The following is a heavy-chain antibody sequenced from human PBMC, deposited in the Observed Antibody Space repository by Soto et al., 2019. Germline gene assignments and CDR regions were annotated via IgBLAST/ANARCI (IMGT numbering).Heavy chain of an antibody. V-gene: IGHV5-51*01. CDR1: GYSFTSYW. CDR2: IYPGDSDT. J-gene: IGHJ3*02. Sequence: GESLKISCKGSGYSFTSYWIGWVRQMPGKGLEWMGIIYPGDSDTRYSPSFQGQVTISADKSISTAYLQWSSLKASDTAMYYCARQHYYDSSGYYEDAFDIWGQGTMVTVSS. D-gene: IGHD3-22*01. CDR3: ARQHYYDSSGYYEDAFDI.